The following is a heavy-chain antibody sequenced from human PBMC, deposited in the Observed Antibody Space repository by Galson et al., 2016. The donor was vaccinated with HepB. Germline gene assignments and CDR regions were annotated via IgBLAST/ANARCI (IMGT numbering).Heavy chain of an antibody. V-gene: IGHV6-1*01. CDR1: GDSVYNNGAA. CDR3: ARAVMLGRGMDV. J-gene: IGHJ6*02. D-gene: IGHD3-10*01. Sequence: CAISGDSVYNNGAAWAWIRQSPSRGLEWLGRTFYRSTWENHYAGSVKNRITISPDTSRNQFSLHLNSVTPEDTTVYYCARAVMLGRGMDVWGQRTTVTVSS. CDR2: TFYRSTWEN.